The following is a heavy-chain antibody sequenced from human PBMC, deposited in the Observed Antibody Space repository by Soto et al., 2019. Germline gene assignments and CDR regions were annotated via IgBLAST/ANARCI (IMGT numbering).Heavy chain of an antibody. CDR1: GFTFSDYG. D-gene: IGHD1-26*01. Sequence: QVQLVESGGGVVQPGGSLRLSCAASGFTFSDYGVHWVRQAPGKGLEWVAVISNDGSKKNYGESAKGRFTISRDNSKNTMYRQMNNMRTDDTAVYYCAKSPPWVAKGGMDVWGQGTTVTVSS. J-gene: IGHJ6*02. V-gene: IGHV3-30*18. CDR3: AKSPPWVAKGGMDV. CDR2: ISNDGSKK.